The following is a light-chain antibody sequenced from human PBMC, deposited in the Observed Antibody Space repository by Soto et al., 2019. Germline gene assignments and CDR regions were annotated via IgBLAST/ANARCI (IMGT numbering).Light chain of an antibody. CDR1: QSVSSN. V-gene: IGKV3D-15*01. Sequence: EIVMTQSPATLSVSPRERATLSCRASQSVSSNLAWYQQKPGQAPSRLIYGASSRATDISDRFSGSGSGTDFTLTISSLQPEDFATYYCQQSYSTPRTFGQGTKVDI. CDR2: GAS. J-gene: IGKJ1*01. CDR3: QQSYSTPRT.